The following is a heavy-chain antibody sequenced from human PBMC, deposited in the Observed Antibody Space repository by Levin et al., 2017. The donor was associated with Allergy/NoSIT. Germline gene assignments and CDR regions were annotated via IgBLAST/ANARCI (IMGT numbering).Heavy chain of an antibody. V-gene: IGHV4-39*07. CDR3: ARDSPVAGHPYYDYGMDV. J-gene: IGHJ6*02. CDR1: GGSISSSSYY. Sequence: SETLSLTCTVSGGSISSSSYYWGWIRQPPGKGLEWIGSIYYSGSTYYNPSLKSRVTISVDTSKNQFSLKLSSVTAADTAVYYCARDSPVAGHPYYDYGMDVWGQGTTVTVSS. D-gene: IGHD2-15*01. CDR2: IYYSGST.